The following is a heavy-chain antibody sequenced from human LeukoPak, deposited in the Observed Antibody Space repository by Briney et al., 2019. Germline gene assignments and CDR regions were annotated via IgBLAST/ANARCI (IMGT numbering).Heavy chain of an antibody. J-gene: IGHJ4*02. D-gene: IGHD1-26*01. CDR2: INPNSGGT. CDR3: AVRGGATTRSTHFDY. CDR1: GYTFTGYY. V-gene: IGHV1-2*02. Sequence: ASVKVSCKASGYTFTGYYMHWVRQAPGQGLEWMGWINPNSGGTNYAQKFQGRVTMTRDTSISTAYMELSSLRSEDTAVYYCAVRGGATTRSTHFDYWGQGTLVTVSS.